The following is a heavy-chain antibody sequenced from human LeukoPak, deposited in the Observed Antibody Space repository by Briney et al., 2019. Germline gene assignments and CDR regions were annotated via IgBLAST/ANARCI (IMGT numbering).Heavy chain of an antibody. Sequence: TGGSLRLSRAASGFTFDDYGMSWVRQAPGKGLEWVSIIYSGGSIYYADSVKGRFTISRDSSKNTLYLQMNSLRAEDTAVYYCARDRTDVYYFDYWGQGTLVTVSS. D-gene: IGHD3-16*01. V-gene: IGHV3-53*01. CDR2: IYSGGSI. J-gene: IGHJ4*02. CDR1: GFTFDDYG. CDR3: ARDRTDVYYFDY.